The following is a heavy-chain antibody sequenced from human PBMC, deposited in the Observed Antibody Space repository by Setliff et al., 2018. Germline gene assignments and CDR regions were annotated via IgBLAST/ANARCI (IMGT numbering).Heavy chain of an antibody. Sequence: GGSLRLSCEASGFIFKNHALTWVRQVPGKGLEWVSDINRNGGRIGYADPVKGRFTISRDNAKNSLYLQMSSLKIEDTAVYYCVHNADFIGTFNTWGQGTMVTVSS. J-gene: IGHJ3*01. CDR2: INRNGGRI. D-gene: IGHD2-8*01. CDR3: VHNADFIGTFNT. V-gene: IGHV3-20*04. CDR1: GFIFKNHA.